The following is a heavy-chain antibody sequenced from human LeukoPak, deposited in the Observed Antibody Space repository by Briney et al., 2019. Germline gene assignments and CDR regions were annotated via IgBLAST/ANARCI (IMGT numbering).Heavy chain of an antibody. V-gene: IGHV3-9*01. J-gene: IGHJ3*02. CDR3: AKGNDYDSSGYLNDAFDI. D-gene: IGHD3-22*01. CDR1: GFTFDDYA. CDR2: ISWNSGSI. Sequence: GGSLRLSCAASGFTFDDYAMHWVRQAPGKGLEWVSGISWNSGSIGYADSVKGRFTISRDNAKNSLYLQMNSLRAEDTALYYCAKGNDYDSSGYLNDAFDIWGQGTMVTVSS.